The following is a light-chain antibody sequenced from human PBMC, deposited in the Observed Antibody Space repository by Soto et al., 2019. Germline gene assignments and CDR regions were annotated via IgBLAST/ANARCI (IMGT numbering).Light chain of an antibody. J-gene: IGKJ2*01. Sequence: IQMTQSPSVLSASVGDRVTITCRASQSIGKHLNWYQQKPGKAPKFLIYGASTLHTGVPSRFAGSGSGTDFTLTINDLQPEDVATYFCLQDYDFPYTFGQGTKVDIK. CDR2: GAS. CDR3: LQDYDFPYT. CDR1: QSIGKH. V-gene: IGKV1-6*01.